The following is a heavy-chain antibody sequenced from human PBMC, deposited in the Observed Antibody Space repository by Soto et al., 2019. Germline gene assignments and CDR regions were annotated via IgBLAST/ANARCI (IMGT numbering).Heavy chain of an antibody. CDR1: GFTVYYW. J-gene: IGHJ5*02. CDR3: ATDPSIVVAGTVWFDP. CDR2: IRRDGSEK. V-gene: IGHV3-7*03. Sequence: PGRSLRLSCAASGFTVYYWMNWVRQAPGKGLEWVANIRRDGSEKYYVDSVKGRFTISRDNSKNTLYLQMNSLRGEDTAVYYCATDPSIVVAGTVWFDPWGQGTLVTVSS. D-gene: IGHD6-19*01.